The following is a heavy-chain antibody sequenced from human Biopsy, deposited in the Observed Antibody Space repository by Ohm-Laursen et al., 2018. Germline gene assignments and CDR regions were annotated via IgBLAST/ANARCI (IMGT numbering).Heavy chain of an antibody. CDR1: GGTFNNYG. CDR3: AGDRWPHVTLLGLVVFDF. CDR2: NIPILGTG. V-gene: IGHV1-69*06. Sequence: SVKVSCKAPGGTFNNYGFNWVRQAPGQGLEWLGGNIPILGTGNYAQKFQDRVTVAADTSTSTATMELRSLRSDDTAVYYCAGDRWPHVTLLGLVVFDFWGQGTLVIVSS. D-gene: IGHD3-3*01. J-gene: IGHJ4*02.